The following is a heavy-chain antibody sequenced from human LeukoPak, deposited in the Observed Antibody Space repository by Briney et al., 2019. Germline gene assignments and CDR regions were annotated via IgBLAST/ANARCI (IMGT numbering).Heavy chain of an antibody. Sequence: PSETLSLTCSVSGDSISNYYWSWIRQPPGKGLEWIGEINHSGSTNYNPSLKSRVTISVDTSKNQFSLKLSSVTAADTAVYYCARPPVFWGGYSYRGGTGSAPWGQGPLVTVPS. D-gene: IGHD3-3*01. CDR2: INHSGST. J-gene: IGHJ5*02. CDR3: ARPPVFWGGYSYRGGTGSAP. V-gene: IGHV4-34*01. CDR1: GDSISNYY.